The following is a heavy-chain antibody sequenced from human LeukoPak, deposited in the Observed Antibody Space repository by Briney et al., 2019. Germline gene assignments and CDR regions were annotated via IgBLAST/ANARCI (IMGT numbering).Heavy chain of an antibody. CDR2: INPNSGGT. J-gene: IGHJ4*02. CDR1: GYTFTGYY. Sequence: ASVKVSCKASGYTFTGYYMHWVRQAPGQGLEWMGWINPNSGGTNYAQKFQGRVTMTRDTSISTAYMELSRLSSDDTAVYYCALRLGIAAAGTFRGGLDYWGQETLVTVSS. D-gene: IGHD6-13*01. CDR3: ALRLGIAAAGTFRGGLDY. V-gene: IGHV1-2*02.